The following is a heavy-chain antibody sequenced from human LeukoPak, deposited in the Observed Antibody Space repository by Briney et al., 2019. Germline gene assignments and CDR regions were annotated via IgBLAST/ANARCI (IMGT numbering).Heavy chain of an antibody. CDR2: IKSKTDGGTT. D-gene: IGHD6-19*01. CDR1: GFTFSNAW. J-gene: IGHJ4*02. Sequence: PGGSLRLSCAASGFTFSNAWMSWVRQAPGKGLEWVGRIKSKTDGGTTGYAAPVKGRFTISRDDSKNTLYLQMNSLKTEDTAVYYCTTTSIAVAGPFDHWGQGTLVTVSS. CDR3: TTTSIAVAGPFDH. V-gene: IGHV3-15*01.